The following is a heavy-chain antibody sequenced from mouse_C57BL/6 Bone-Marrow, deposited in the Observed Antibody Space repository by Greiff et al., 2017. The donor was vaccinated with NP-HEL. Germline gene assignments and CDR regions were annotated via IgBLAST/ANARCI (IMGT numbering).Heavy chain of an antibody. V-gene: IGHV1-81*01. D-gene: IGHD2-1*01. CDR1: GYTFTSYG. CDR3: ARFYYGNGYYAMDY. J-gene: IGHJ4*01. CDR2: IYPRSGNT. Sequence: VMLVESGAELARPGASVKLSCKASGYTFTSYGISWVKQRTGQGLAWIGEIYPRSGNTYYNEKFKGKATLTADKSSSTAYMELRSLTSEDSAVYFCARFYYGNGYYAMDYWGQGTSVTVSS.